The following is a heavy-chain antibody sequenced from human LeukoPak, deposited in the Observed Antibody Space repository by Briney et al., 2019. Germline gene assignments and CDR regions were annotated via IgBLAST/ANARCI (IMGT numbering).Heavy chain of an antibody. CDR3: ARMFRVDAGTNLGSGYYYYMDV. D-gene: IGHD1-1*01. J-gene: IGHJ6*03. V-gene: IGHV1-18*01. CDR1: GYTFTSYG. CDR2: ISAYNGNT. Sequence: ASVKVSCKASGYTFTSYGISWVRQAPGQGLEWMGWISAYNGNTNYAQMLQGRVTMTTDTSTSTAYMELRSLRSDDTAVYYCARMFRVDAGTNLGSGYYYYMDVWGKGTTVTVSS.